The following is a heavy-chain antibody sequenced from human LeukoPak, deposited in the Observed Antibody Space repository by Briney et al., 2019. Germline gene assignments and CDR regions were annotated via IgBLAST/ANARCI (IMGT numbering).Heavy chain of an antibody. J-gene: IGHJ4*02. V-gene: IGHV4-38-2*02. CDR1: GYSISSGYY. Sequence: SESLSLTCTVSGYSISSGYYWGWIRQPPGKGLEWIAEIHHSGSINYNPSLKSRVTVSVDKAKNQFSLNLNSVTAADTAVYYCARGGDRSFDYWGQGTLVTVSS. CDR2: IHHSGSI. CDR3: ARGGDRSFDY. D-gene: IGHD3-10*01.